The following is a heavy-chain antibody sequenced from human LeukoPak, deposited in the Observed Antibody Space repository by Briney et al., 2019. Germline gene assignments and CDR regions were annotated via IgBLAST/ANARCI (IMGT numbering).Heavy chain of an antibody. Sequence: PSETLSLTCAVYGGSFSGCYWSWIRQPPGKGLEWIGEINHSGSTNYNPSLKSRVTISVDTSKNQFSLKLSSVTAADTAVYYCARGRTRDDGYYYYYYMDVWGKGTTVTVSS. D-gene: IGHD1-7*01. CDR1: GGSFSGCY. V-gene: IGHV4-34*01. J-gene: IGHJ6*03. CDR3: ARGRTRDDGYYYYYYMDV. CDR2: INHSGST.